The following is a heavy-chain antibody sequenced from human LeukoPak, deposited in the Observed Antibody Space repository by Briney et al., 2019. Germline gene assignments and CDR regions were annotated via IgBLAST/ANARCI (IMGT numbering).Heavy chain of an antibody. CDR2: IYYSGST. J-gene: IGHJ6*02. Sequence: PSETLSLTCAVYGGSFSGYHWSWIRQPPGKGLEWIGSIYYSGSTYYNPSLKSRVTISVDTSKNQFSLKLSSVTAADTAVYYCARSMDGMDVWGQGTTVTVSS. V-gene: IGHV4-34*01. CDR3: ARSMDGMDV. D-gene: IGHD2/OR15-2a*01. CDR1: GGSFSGYH.